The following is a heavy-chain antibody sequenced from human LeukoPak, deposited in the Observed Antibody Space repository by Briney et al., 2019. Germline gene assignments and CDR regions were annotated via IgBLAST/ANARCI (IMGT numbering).Heavy chain of an antibody. Sequence: GESLKISCKGSGYSFTSYWIGWVRQMPGKGLEWMGIIYPGDSDTKYSPSFQGQVTISADKSISTAYLQWSTLEASDTAIYYCARHNTLGHFDYWGQGTLVTVSS. D-gene: IGHD2/OR15-2a*01. CDR2: IYPGDSDT. CDR1: GYSFTSYW. CDR3: ARHNTLGHFDY. J-gene: IGHJ4*02. V-gene: IGHV5-51*01.